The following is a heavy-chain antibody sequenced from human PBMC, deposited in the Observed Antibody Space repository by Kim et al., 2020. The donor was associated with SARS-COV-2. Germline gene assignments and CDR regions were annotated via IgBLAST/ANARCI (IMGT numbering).Heavy chain of an antibody. CDR2: ISWNSGSI. J-gene: IGHJ4*02. CDR1: GFTFDDYA. CDR3: AKVGRVGALLYYFDY. D-gene: IGHD1-26*01. V-gene: IGHV3-9*01. Sequence: GGSLRLSCAASGFTFDDYAMHWVRQAPGKGLEWVSGISWNSGSIGYADSVKGRFTISRDNAKNSLYLQMNSLRAEDTALYYCAKVGRVGALLYYFDYWGQGTLVTVSS.